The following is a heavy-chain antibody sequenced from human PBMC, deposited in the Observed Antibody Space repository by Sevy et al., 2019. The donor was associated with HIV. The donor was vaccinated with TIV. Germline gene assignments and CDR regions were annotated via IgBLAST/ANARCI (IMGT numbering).Heavy chain of an antibody. J-gene: IGHJ5*02. CDR2: ISYDGSNK. V-gene: IGHV3-30-3*01. CDR3: ARSRGSSWANWFDP. CDR1: GFTFSSYD. Sequence: GGSLRLSCAASGFTFSSYDMHWVRQAPGKGLEWVAVISYDGSNKYYADSVKGRFTISRDNSKNTLYLQMNSLRAEDTAVYYCARSRGSSWANWFDPWGQGTLVTVSS. D-gene: IGHD6-13*01.